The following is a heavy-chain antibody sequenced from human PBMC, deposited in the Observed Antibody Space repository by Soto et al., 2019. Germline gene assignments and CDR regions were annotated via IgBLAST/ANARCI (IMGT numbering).Heavy chain of an antibody. Sequence: EVLLVESGGDLVQPGGSLRLSCAASENIFSSYNMNWIRQAPGKGLEWVSYISADSKGIYYADSVKGRFTISRDNAKKSLYLQMRRLRDDDTAVYYGARDYYYGDDSLWVQGTLVTVSS. V-gene: IGHV3-48*02. D-gene: IGHD2-21*01. CDR2: ISADSKGI. CDR3: ARDYYYGDDSL. CDR1: ENIFSSYN. J-gene: IGHJ4*02.